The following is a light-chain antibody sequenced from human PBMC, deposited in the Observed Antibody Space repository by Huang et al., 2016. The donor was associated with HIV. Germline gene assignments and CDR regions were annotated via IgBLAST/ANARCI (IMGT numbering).Light chain of an antibody. CDR2: SSS. Sequence: EIVLTQSPGTLSLSPGERATLSCRASQSLSSYYLAWYQQKPGQAPRLLIHSSSSWATGIPDKFSGSVSGTDFTLTVSRLEPEDSALYYCHHYGGSSWTFGQGTKVEIK. CDR1: QSLSSYY. V-gene: IGKV3-20*01. J-gene: IGKJ1*01. CDR3: HHYGGSSWT.